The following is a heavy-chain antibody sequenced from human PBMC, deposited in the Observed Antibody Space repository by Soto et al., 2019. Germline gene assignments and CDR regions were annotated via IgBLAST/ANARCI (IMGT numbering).Heavy chain of an antibody. D-gene: IGHD3-3*01. CDR2: IYPSDSDT. V-gene: IGHV5-51*01. J-gene: IGHJ4*02. CDR1: GYNFAGYW. CDR3: ATGGVSTRNFEY. Sequence: GESLKISCKGSGYNFAGYWIAWVRQMPGKGLELMGIIYPSDSDTRYRPSFQGQVTISADKSISSAYLQWSSLRASDTAMYYCATGGVSTRNFEYWGQGTTVTVSS.